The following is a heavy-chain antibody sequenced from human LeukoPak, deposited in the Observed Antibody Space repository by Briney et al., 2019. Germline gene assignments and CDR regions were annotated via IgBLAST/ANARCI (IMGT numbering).Heavy chain of an antibody. CDR1: GFTFSSYE. D-gene: IGHD6-13*01. Sequence: PGGSLRLSCAAPGFTFSSYEMNWVRQAPGKGLEWVSYISSSGSTIYYADSVKGRFTISRDNAKNSLYLQMNSLRAEDTAVYYCARKRLNSYSSSWYWFDPWGQGTLVTVSS. CDR3: ARKRLNSYSSSWYWFDP. V-gene: IGHV3-48*03. J-gene: IGHJ5*02. CDR2: ISSSGSTI.